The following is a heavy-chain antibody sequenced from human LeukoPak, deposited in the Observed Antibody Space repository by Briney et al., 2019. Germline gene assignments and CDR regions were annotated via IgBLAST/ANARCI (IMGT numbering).Heavy chain of an antibody. D-gene: IGHD1-26*01. Sequence: GGSLRLSCAASGFTFSSYGMHWVRQAPGKGLEWVAFIRYDGSNKYYADSVKGRFTISRDNSKNTLYLQMNSLRAEDTAVYYWANPRIPREGGGWGAYFANWAREPWSPSPQ. CDR3: ANPRIPREGGGWGAYFAN. CDR1: GFTFSSYG. J-gene: IGHJ4*02. V-gene: IGHV3-30*02. CDR2: IRYDGSNK.